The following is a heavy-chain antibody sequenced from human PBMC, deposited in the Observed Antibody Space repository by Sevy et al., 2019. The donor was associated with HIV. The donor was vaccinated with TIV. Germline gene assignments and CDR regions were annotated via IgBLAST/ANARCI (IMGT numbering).Heavy chain of an antibody. CDR3: AHKIGQWLARGDAFDI. V-gene: IGHV2-5*02. D-gene: IGHD6-19*01. J-gene: IGHJ3*02. Sequence: SGPTLVNPTQTLTLTCTFSGFSLSTSGVGVGWIRQPPGKALEWLALIYWDDDKRYSPSLKSRLTITKDTSKNQVVLTMTNMDPVDTATYYCAHKIGQWLARGDAFDIWGQGTMVTVSS. CDR1: GFSLSTSGVG. CDR2: IYWDDDK.